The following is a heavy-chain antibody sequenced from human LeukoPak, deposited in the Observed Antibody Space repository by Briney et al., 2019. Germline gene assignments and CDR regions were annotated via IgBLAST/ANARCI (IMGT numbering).Heavy chain of an antibody. Sequence: ASVEVSCKASGYTFTSYDINWVRQATGQGLEWMGWMNPNSGNTGYAQKFQGRVTMTRNTSISTAYMELSSLRSEDTAVYYCARGRYCSGGSCKRHWIYYFDYWGQGTLVTVSS. CDR2: MNPNSGNT. V-gene: IGHV1-8*01. D-gene: IGHD2-15*01. CDR3: ARGRYCSGGSCKRHWIYYFDY. J-gene: IGHJ4*02. CDR1: GYTFTSYD.